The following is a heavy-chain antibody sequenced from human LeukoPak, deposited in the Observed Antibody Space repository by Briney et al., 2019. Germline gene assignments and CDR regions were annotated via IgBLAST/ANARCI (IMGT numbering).Heavy chain of an antibody. J-gene: IGHJ4*02. D-gene: IGHD6-13*01. V-gene: IGHV3-33*01. CDR3: AREGGQQLGSFDY. CDR2: IWYDGSDK. CDR1: GFTFSTYG. Sequence: GGSLRLSCAASGFTFSTYGMHWARQAPGQGLEWVAIIWYDGSDKYYADSVKGRFAISRDNSKNTLYLHMNSLKVEDTAVYFCAREGGQQLGSFDYWGQGTVVTVSS.